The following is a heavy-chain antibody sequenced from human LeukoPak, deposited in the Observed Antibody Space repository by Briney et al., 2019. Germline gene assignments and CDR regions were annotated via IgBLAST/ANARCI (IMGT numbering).Heavy chain of an antibody. CDR3: ARHTRSPQAPRGFDY. D-gene: IGHD3-10*01. CDR1: GYSFTSYW. J-gene: IGHJ4*02. Sequence: GESLKISCKGSGYSFTSYWIGWVRPMPGKGLEWLGIIYPGDSDTRYSPSFQGQVTISADKSISTAYLQWSSLKASDTAMYYCARHTRSPQAPRGFDYWGQGTLVTVSS. V-gene: IGHV5-51*01. CDR2: IYPGDSDT.